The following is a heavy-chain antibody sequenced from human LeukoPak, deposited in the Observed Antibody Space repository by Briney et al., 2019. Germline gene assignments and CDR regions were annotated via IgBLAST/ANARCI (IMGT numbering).Heavy chain of an antibody. Sequence: ASVKVSCKASGYTFTSYDINWVRQATGQGLEWMGWVNPNSGNTGYAQKFQGRVTMTRNTSISTAYMELSRLRSDDTAVYYCARDLPYYDILTGYFFDYWGQGTLVTVSS. V-gene: IGHV1-8*01. CDR2: VNPNSGNT. CDR1: GYTFTSYD. J-gene: IGHJ4*02. D-gene: IGHD3-9*01. CDR3: ARDLPYYDILTGYFFDY.